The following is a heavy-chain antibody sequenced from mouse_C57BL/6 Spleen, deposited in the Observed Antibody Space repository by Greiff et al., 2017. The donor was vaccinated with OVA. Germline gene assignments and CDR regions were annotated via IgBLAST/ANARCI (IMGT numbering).Heavy chain of an antibody. Sequence: QVQLQQPGAELVKPGASVKLSCKASGYTFTSYWMQWVKQRPGQGLEWIGEIDPSDSYTNYNQKFKGKATLTVDTSSSTAYMQLSSLTSEDSAVYYCASGHYYGSSSGYFDVWGTGTTVTVSS. V-gene: IGHV1-50*01. J-gene: IGHJ1*03. CDR2: IDPSDSYT. CDR3: ASGHYYGSSSGYFDV. D-gene: IGHD1-1*01. CDR1: GYTFTSYW.